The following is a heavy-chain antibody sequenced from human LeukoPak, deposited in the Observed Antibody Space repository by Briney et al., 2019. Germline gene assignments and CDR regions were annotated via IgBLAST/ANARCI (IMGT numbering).Heavy chain of an antibody. CDR3: ARDKYSSSFFDP. D-gene: IGHD6-13*01. J-gene: IGHJ5*02. CDR2: ISHSGST. V-gene: IGHV4-34*01. Sequence: SETLSLTCAVYGGSFSDYFWSWIRQPPGKGLEWIGEISHSGSTTYNPSLRSRVTISGDTSKKQFSLKLSSVTAADTAVYYCARDKYSSSFFDPWGQGTLVTVSS. CDR1: GGSFSDYF.